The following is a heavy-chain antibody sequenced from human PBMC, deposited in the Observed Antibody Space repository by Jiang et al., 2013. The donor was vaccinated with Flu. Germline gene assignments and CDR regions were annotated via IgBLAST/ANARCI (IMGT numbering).Heavy chain of an antibody. CDR2: ISWNTGSI. V-gene: IGHV3-9*01. CDR3: AKDINGGNVGEIDY. D-gene: IGHD4-23*01. J-gene: IGHJ4*02. CDR1: GXTFDDYA. Sequence: RLSCAASGXTFDDYAMHWVRQAPGKGLEWVSSISWNTGSIGYADSVKGRFTISRDDAKSSLYLQMNSLRAEDTALYYCAKDINGGNVGEIDYWGQGTLVTVSS.